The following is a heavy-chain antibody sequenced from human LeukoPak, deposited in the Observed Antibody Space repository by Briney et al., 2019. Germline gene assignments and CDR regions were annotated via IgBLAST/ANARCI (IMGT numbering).Heavy chain of an antibody. D-gene: IGHD4-17*01. CDR2: IYSGGST. Sequence: GSLRLSCAASGFTVSSNYMSWVRQAPGKGLEWVSVIYSGGSTYYADSVKGRFTISRDNSKNTLYLQMNSLRAEDTAVYYCARETLHGDYNSVPLYYFDYWGQGTLVTVSS. CDR1: GFTVSSNY. CDR3: ARETLHGDYNSVPLYYFDY. J-gene: IGHJ4*02. V-gene: IGHV3-53*01.